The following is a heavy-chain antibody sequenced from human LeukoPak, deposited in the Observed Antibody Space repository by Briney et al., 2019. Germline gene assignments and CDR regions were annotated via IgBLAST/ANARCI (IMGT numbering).Heavy chain of an antibody. Sequence: ASVTVSCKASGYSFTGYYMHWVRQPPAQGLEWVGWINLNSGGTNYAHKFQGRVTMTSDTSISTAYMELSRLRYDETAVYYCAKGLYGWGGNCFDPWGQGTLVTVSS. D-gene: IGHD3-16*01. J-gene: IGHJ5*02. CDR1: GYSFTGYY. CDR2: INLNSGGT. V-gene: IGHV1-2*02. CDR3: AKGLYGWGGNCFDP.